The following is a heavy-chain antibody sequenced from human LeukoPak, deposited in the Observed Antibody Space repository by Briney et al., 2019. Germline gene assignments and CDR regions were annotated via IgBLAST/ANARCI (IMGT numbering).Heavy chain of an antibody. V-gene: IGHV4-34*01. J-gene: IGHJ4*02. CDR3: GREVRIPLRPIDY. CDR2: INHSGST. CDR1: GGSFSGYY. D-gene: IGHD3-10*01. Sequence: SETLSLTCTVYGGSFSGYYWSWIRQPPGKGLEWIGEINHSGSTNYNPSLKSRLTISVDTSKNQLFLKLTSVTAADTSVYYCGREVRIPLRPIDYWGRGTLVTVSS.